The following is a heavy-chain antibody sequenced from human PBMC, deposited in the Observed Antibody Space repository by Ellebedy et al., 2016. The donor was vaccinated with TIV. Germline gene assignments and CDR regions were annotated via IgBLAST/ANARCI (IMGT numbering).Heavy chain of an antibody. CDR1: GFNFSSYG. J-gene: IGHJ4*02. V-gene: IGHV3-33*06. CDR2: IWYDGNNK. CDR3: AKVATMIVRVTYFDY. Sequence: PGGSLRLSCAASGFNFSSYGMHWVRQAPGKGLEWVAVIWYDGNNKYYADAVKGRFTISRDNSKNTLYLQMNSLRAEDTAVYYCAKVATMIVRVTYFDYWGQGALVTVSS. D-gene: IGHD3-22*01.